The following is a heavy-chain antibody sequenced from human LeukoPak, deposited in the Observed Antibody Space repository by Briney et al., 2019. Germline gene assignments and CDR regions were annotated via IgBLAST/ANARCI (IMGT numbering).Heavy chain of an antibody. CDR3: ARAGSAYYCTNGVCYSRCLDY. D-gene: IGHD2-8*01. CDR2: IIPIFGTA. V-gene: IGHV1-69*13. Sequence: ASVKVSCKASGGTFSSYAISWVRQAPGQGLEWMGGIIPIFGTANYAQKFQGRVTITADESTSTAYMELSSLRSEDTAVYYCARAGSAYYCTNGVCYSRCLDYWGQGTLVTVSS. J-gene: IGHJ4*02. CDR1: GGTFSSYA.